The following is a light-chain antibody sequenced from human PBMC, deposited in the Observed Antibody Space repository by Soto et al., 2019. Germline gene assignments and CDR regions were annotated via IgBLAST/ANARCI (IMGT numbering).Light chain of an antibody. V-gene: IGKV3-15*01. CDR2: SAS. CDR3: QQYNNWPPPLT. Sequence: EIVMTPSPATLSVSPGERATLSCRASQSVSSNLAWYQQKPGQARRLLIYSASTRATGIPARFSGSGSGTEFPLTISSLQSEDFAVYYCQQYNNWPPPLTFGGGPKVEIK. CDR1: QSVSSN. J-gene: IGKJ4*01.